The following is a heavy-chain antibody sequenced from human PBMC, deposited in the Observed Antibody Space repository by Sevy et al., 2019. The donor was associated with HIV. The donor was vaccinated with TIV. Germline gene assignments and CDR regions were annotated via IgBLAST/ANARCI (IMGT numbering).Heavy chain of an antibody. V-gene: IGHV1-46*01. CDR1: GYIFTSYY. CDR2: INPRGGST. D-gene: IGHD4-17*01. CDR3: ARGVGDYGDYGNSFDI. J-gene: IGHJ3*02. Sequence: ASVKVSCKASGYIFTSYYMHWVRQAPGQGLEWMGIINPRGGSTTYAQKFQGRVTMTRDTSTSTVYMELSSLRSEATAMYYCARGVGDYGDYGNSFDIWGQGTMVTISS.